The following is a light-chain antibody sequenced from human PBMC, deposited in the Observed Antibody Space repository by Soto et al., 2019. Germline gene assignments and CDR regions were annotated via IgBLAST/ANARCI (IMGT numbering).Light chain of an antibody. CDR3: QQYGSSPMT. J-gene: IGKJ1*01. Sequence: EIVLTQSPGTLSLAPGERATLSCRASQSVSSSYLAWYQHKPGQAPRLLIYGASGKATGIPDRFSGSGSGTDFTLTISRLEPGDCAVYYCQQYGSSPMTFGKGTKVEIK. CDR1: QSVSSSY. CDR2: GAS. V-gene: IGKV3-20*01.